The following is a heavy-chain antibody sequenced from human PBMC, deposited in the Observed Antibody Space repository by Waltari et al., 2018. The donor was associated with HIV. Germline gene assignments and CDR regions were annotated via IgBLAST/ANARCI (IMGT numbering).Heavy chain of an antibody. J-gene: IGHJ3*02. D-gene: IGHD3-22*01. V-gene: IGHV4-38-2*02. Sequence: QVLLQESGPRLVKSSETLSLTCTVSASSISRYYYWGWIRQAPGKGLEWIGSIYRSGTTYYNPSFKTRVTISVNMSKNQYSLKLSSLTAADTAVYYCARDQDYYDSSGYTSYAFDIWGRGTMIIVSS. CDR3: ARDQDYYDSSGYTSYAFDI. CDR2: IYRSGTT. CDR1: ASSISRYYY.